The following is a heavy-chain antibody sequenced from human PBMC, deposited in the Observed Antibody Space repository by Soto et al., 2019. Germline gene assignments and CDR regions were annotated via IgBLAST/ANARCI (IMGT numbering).Heavy chain of an antibody. V-gene: IGHV4-31*03. J-gene: IGHJ4*02. Sequence: PSETLSLTCTVSGGSISSGGYYWSWIRQHPGKGLEWIGYIYYSGSTYYNPSLKSRVTISVDTSKNQFSLKLSSVTAADTAVYYCARDLYDSSGYGYWGQGTLVTVSS. CDR3: ARDLYDSSGYGY. D-gene: IGHD3-22*01. CDR1: GGSISSGGYY. CDR2: IYYSGST.